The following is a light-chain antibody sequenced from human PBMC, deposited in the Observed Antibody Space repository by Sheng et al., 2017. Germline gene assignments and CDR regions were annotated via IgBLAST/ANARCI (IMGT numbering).Light chain of an antibody. CDR2: AAS. Sequence: DIQMTQSPFSLSASVGDRVTITCRASQSISTYLNWYQQKPGKAPNLLIYAASSLQSGVPSRFSGSGSGTDFTLTISSLQPEDFATYYCQQTYSTVWAFGQGTKVDVK. J-gene: IGKJ1*01. CDR3: QQTYSTVWA. CDR1: QSISTY. V-gene: IGKV1-39*01.